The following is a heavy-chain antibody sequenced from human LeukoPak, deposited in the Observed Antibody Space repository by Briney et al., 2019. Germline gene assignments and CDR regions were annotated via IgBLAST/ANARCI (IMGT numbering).Heavy chain of an antibody. Sequence: GGSLRLSCAASGFTFSDYSMNWVRQAPGKGLEWILYISSSGKTTYYADSVRDRFTISRDNAKNSLFVQTDSLRPEDAAVYYCARDPDYYDTSGPYFDYWGQGILVTVSS. CDR3: ARDPDYYDTSGPYFDY. V-gene: IGHV3-48*04. D-gene: IGHD3-22*01. CDR2: ISSSGKTT. J-gene: IGHJ4*02. CDR1: GFTFSDYS.